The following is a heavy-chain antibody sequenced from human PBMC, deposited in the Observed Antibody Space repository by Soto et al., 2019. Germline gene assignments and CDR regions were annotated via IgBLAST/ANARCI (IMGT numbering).Heavy chain of an antibody. D-gene: IGHD2-15*01. CDR3: ARDAPGVAPY. CDR2: INYRGTT. J-gene: IGHJ4*02. CDR1: GGSIIDGQTY. V-gene: IGHV4-31*03. Sequence: SETLSLTCTVSGGSIIDGQTYLNWIRQHPERGLEWMGYINYRGTTNYSPTLKSRILISIDTSKNQFSLRLTSVTAADTAVYYCARDAPGVAPYWGQGTLVTVSS.